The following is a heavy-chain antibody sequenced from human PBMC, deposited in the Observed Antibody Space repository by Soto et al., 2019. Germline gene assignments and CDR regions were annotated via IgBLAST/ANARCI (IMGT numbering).Heavy chain of an antibody. CDR3: ARVGEYCSGGSCYSDAFDI. D-gene: IGHD2-15*01. V-gene: IGHV7-4-1*01. Sequence: DSVKVSCKASGYTFTSYAMNWVRQAPGQGLEWMGWINTNTGNPTYAQGFTGRFVFSLDTSVSTAYLQICSLKAEDTAVYYCARVGEYCSGGSCYSDAFDIWGQGTMVTVSS. CDR2: INTNTGNP. J-gene: IGHJ3*02. CDR1: GYTFTSYA.